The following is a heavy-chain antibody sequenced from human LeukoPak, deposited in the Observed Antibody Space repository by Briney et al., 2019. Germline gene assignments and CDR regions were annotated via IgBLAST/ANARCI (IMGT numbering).Heavy chain of an antibody. D-gene: IGHD1-14*01. Sequence: GGSLRLSCAASGFTFSSDAMHWVRQDPGKGLEWVAFISYDGNIKRYADSVKGRFTISRDNSKNTLYLQMNSLRAEDTAVYHCAKDRSTTWACDYWGQGTLVTVSS. CDR2: ISYDGNIK. V-gene: IGHV3-30*18. CDR3: AKDRSTTWACDY. CDR1: GFTFSSDA. J-gene: IGHJ4*02.